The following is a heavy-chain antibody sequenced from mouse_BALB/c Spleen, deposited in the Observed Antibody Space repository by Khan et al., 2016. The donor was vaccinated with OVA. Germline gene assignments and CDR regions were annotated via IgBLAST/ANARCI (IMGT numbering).Heavy chain of an antibody. V-gene: IGHV3-2*02. CDR3: VRSGSISTVVATNFDY. J-gene: IGHJ2*01. CDR2: IKYSGST. D-gene: IGHD1-1*01. Sequence: EVQLQESGPGLVKPSQSLSLTCTVTGYSITSDYAWNWIRQFPGNKLEWMGYIKYSGSTSYNPSLKSRFSITRDTSKNQFFLQLKSVTTEDTAAYYCVRSGSISTVVATNFDYWGQGTTLTDSS. CDR1: GYSITSDYA.